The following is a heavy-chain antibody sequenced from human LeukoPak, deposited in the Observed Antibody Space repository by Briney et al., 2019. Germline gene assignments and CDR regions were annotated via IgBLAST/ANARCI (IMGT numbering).Heavy chain of an antibody. CDR1: GFSVTTHF. CDR2: VYADGST. CDR3: AKVYSVVIIGYFDY. Sequence: GGSLRLSCAASGFSVTTHFMSWVRQAPGKGLEWVSVVYADGSTYYADSVKDRFTISRDNSKNTLYLQMNSLRAEDTAVYYCAKVYSVVIIGYFDYWGQGTLVTVSS. D-gene: IGHD3-3*01. V-gene: IGHV3-53*01. J-gene: IGHJ4*02.